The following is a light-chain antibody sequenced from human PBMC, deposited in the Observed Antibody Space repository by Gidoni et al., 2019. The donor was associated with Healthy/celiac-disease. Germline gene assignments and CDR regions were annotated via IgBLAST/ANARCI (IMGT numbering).Light chain of an antibody. CDR3: QQYYSTPWT. CDR2: WAS. CDR1: QSVFYSSNNKNY. J-gene: IGKJ1*01. Sequence: DIVMTQSPDSLAVSLGERATIYCKSSQSVFYSSNNKNYLAWYQQKPGQPPKLLIYWASTRESGVPDRFSGSGSGTDFTLTISSLQAEDVAVYYCQQYYSTPWTFGQXTKVEIK. V-gene: IGKV4-1*01.